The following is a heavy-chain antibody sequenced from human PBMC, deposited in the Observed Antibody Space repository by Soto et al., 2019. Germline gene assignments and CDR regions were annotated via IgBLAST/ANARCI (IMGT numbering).Heavy chain of an antibody. Sequence: QEQLVQSGAEVKKPGASVKVSCKTSGYTFTDYDINWVRQATGQGLEWIGWMNPNSGETGYAQKFQGRVTYTRSASRSTAYLELSSLRSEETALYYCGRGAGAARPRLNTWFPPWGQGTLVTVSS. CDR3: GRGAGAARPRLNTWFPP. V-gene: IGHV1-8*01. CDR2: MNPNSGET. J-gene: IGHJ5*02. CDR1: GYTFTDYD. D-gene: IGHD2-15*01.